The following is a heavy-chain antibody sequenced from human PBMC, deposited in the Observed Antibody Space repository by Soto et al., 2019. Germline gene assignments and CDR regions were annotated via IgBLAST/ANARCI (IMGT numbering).Heavy chain of an antibody. D-gene: IGHD3-10*01. J-gene: IGHJ4*02. CDR3: ATSLWFGTQPEI. Sequence: QVQLQQWGAGLLKPSETLSLTCAVYGGSFSNNYWTWFRQPPGKGLEWIGEISPSGTTKYIPSLKRRGTISVDTSRKQFFLKVTSVSAADTAGYYCATSLWFGTQPEIWGPGTLVTVSS. CDR1: GGSFSNNY. CDR2: ISPSGTT. V-gene: IGHV4-34*01.